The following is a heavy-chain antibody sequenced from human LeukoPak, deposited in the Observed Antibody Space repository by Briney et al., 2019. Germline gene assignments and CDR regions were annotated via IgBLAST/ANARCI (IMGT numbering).Heavy chain of an antibody. J-gene: IGHJ3*02. CDR3: ARALRYFDWAAGDAFDI. D-gene: IGHD3-9*01. CDR1: GGSISSYY. V-gene: IGHV4-59*01. CDR2: ISHSGNT. Sequence: SQTLSLTCTVSGGSISSYYWNWIRQPPGKGLEWIGYISHSGNTNYNPSLKSRVTISVDTSKNQFSLKLSSVTAADTAVYYCARALRYFDWAAGDAFDIWGQGTMVTVSS.